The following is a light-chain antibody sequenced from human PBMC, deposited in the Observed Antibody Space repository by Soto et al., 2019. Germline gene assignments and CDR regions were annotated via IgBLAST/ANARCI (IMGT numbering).Light chain of an antibody. V-gene: IGKV3-20*01. Sequence: ESVLTQSPGTLSLSPGERATLSCRASQSVSSNSLAWYQQKPGQAPRLLIYGASPRATGIPDRFSGSGSGTDFTLSISRLEPEDFAVYYCQQFGGSSYSFGQGTKLEIK. CDR1: QSVSSNS. CDR3: QQFGGSSYS. CDR2: GAS. J-gene: IGKJ2*03.